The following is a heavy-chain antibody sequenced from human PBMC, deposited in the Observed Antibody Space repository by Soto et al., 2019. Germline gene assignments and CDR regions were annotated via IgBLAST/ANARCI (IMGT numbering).Heavy chain of an antibody. Sequence: GGSLRLSCAASGFTFSSYSMNWVRQAPGKGLEWVSSISSSSSYIYYADSVKGRFTISRDNAKNSLYLQMNSLRAEVTAVYYCARSGTYPMVRGVTPFDYWGQGTLVTVSS. V-gene: IGHV3-21*01. J-gene: IGHJ4*02. CDR3: ARSGTYPMVRGVTPFDY. CDR1: GFTFSSYS. D-gene: IGHD3-10*01. CDR2: ISSSSSYI.